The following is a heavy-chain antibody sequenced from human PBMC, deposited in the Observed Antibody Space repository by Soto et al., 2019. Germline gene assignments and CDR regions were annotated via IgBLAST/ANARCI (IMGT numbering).Heavy chain of an antibody. V-gene: IGHV3-30*19. CDR2: TSYDGSNK. Sequence: QVQLVESGGGVVQPGTSLRLSCVGSGFTFRSYVIHWVRQAPGKGLEWVALTSYDGSNKYYDDSVKGRFTISRDNSRNTVDLHMDTLRLEDTARYYCARWGTTGGLDVWGQGTLVSVSS. CDR1: GFTFRSYV. CDR3: ARWGTTGGLDV. J-gene: IGHJ4*02. D-gene: IGHD3-16*01.